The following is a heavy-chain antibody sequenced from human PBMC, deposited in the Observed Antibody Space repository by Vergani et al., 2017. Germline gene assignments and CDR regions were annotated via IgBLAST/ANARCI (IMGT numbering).Heavy chain of an antibody. Sequence: EVQLEESGGGLVLPGRSLRLSCVASGFPSAGYVMHWARQAPGKGREWVSGICWNSNSIGYADSVKGRFTISRDNAKNSLYLQMHSLRAEDTALYYCAKDLGTSSGGGWFDPWGKGTLVTVSS. V-gene: IGHV3-9*02. J-gene: IGHJ5*02. CDR1: GFPSAGYV. CDR2: ICWNSNSI. D-gene: IGHD6-6*01. CDR3: AKDLGTSSGGGWFDP.